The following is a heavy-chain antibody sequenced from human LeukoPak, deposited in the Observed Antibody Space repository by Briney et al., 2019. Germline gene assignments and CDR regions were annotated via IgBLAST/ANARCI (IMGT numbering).Heavy chain of an antibody. D-gene: IGHD4-17*01. J-gene: IGHJ4*02. V-gene: IGHV4-34*01. CDR2: INHSGST. CDR1: GGSFNGYY. CDR3: ARGPYGDYYFDY. Sequence: PSETLSLTCAVYGGSFNGYYWSWIRQPPGKGLEWIGEINHSGSTNYNPSLKSRVTISVDTSKNQFSLKLSSVTAADTAVYHCARGPYGDYYFDYWGQGTLVTVSS.